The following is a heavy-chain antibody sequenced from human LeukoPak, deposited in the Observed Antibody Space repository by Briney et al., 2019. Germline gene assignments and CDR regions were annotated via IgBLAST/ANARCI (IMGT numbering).Heavy chain of an antibody. CDR1: GGSISSASYY. D-gene: IGHD4-23*01. V-gene: IGHV4-61*09. CDR2: IYTSGSS. Sequence: PSQTLSLTCTVSGGSISSASYYWSWIRQPAGKGLEWVGHIYTSGSSNYNPSLKSRVTISVDTSKNQFSLKLISVTAADTAVYYCARGAPRWWFDPWGQGTLVTVSS. CDR3: ARGAPRWWFDP. J-gene: IGHJ5*02.